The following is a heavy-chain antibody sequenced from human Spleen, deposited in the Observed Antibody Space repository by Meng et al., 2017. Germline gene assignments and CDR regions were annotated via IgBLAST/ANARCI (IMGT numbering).Heavy chain of an antibody. Sequence: QVQLRDLGPGLAKPSQPLSLTCTVSGGSISSGGYYWSWIRQHPGKGLEWIGYIYYSGSTYYIPSLKSLVTISVDTSKNQFSLKLSSVTAADTAVYYCARLMSGYDVFDYWGQGTLVTVSS. CDR2: IYYSGST. D-gene: IGHD5-12*01. J-gene: IGHJ4*02. V-gene: IGHV4-31*01. CDR1: GGSISSGGYY. CDR3: ARLMSGYDVFDY.